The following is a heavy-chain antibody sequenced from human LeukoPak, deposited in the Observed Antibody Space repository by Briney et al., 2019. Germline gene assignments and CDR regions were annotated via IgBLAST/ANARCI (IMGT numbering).Heavy chain of an antibody. Sequence: PGGSLRLSCAASGFTFDDYAMHWVRQAPGKGLEWVSGISWNSGSIGYADSVKGRFTISRDNAKNSLYLQMNSLRAEDTALYYCAKERMVYATDGFDYWGQGTLVIVSS. CDR2: ISWNSGSI. CDR3: AKERMVYATDGFDY. V-gene: IGHV3-9*01. J-gene: IGHJ4*02. D-gene: IGHD2-8*01. CDR1: GFTFDDYA.